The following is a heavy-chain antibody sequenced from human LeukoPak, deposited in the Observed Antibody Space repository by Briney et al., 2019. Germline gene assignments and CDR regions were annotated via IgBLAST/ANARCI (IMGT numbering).Heavy chain of an antibody. Sequence: GRSLRLSCAASGFTFSSYGMHWARQAPGKGLEWVAVIWYDGSNKYYADSVKGRFTISRDNSKNTLYLQMNSLRAEDTAVYYCARGSGSYFIDYWGQGTLVTVSS. CDR1: GFTFSSYG. D-gene: IGHD3-10*01. J-gene: IGHJ4*02. CDR3: ARGSGSYFIDY. CDR2: IWYDGSNK. V-gene: IGHV3-33*01.